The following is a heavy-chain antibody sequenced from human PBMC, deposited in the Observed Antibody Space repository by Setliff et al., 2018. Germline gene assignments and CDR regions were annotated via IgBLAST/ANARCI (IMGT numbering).Heavy chain of an antibody. D-gene: IGHD3-10*01. CDR2: MNPNSGNT. V-gene: IGHV1-8*02. CDR1: GYTFTSYD. CDR3: ATRATRSGSYPTQLNNWFDP. Sequence: ASVKVSCKASGYTFTSYDINWVRQATGQGLEWMGWMNPNSGNTGYAQKFQGRVTMTTDTSTSTAYMELRSLRSDDTAVYYCATRATRSGSYPTQLNNWFDPWGQGTLVTVSS. J-gene: IGHJ5*02.